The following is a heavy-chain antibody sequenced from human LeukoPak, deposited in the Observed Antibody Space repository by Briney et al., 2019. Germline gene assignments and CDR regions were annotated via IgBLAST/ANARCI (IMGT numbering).Heavy chain of an antibody. CDR2: INPNSGGT. CDR1: GYTFTGYY. V-gene: IGHV1-2*02. CDR3: ARVLGTGGFLGY. J-gene: IGHJ4*02. Sequence: ASVKVSCKASGYTFTGYYMHWVRQAPGQGLEWMGWINPNSGGTNYAQKFQGRVTMTRDTSISTAYMELSRLRSDDAAVYCCARVLGTGGFLGYWGQGTLVTVSS. D-gene: IGHD7-27*01.